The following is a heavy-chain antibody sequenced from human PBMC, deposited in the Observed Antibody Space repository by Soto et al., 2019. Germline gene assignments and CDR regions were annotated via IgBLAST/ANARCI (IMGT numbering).Heavy chain of an antibody. J-gene: IGHJ4*02. CDR1: GASISSTSSGDW. CDR2: IHHSGTT. CDR3: AKMVGATLVDY. Sequence: QVQLQESGPGLVKPSGTLSLTCTVSGASISSTSSGDWWSWVRQPPGKGLEWIGEIHHSGTTNYTPSPKGPVTTSVDKSKNQFSLRLSSGTAADTAGYYCAKMVGATLVDYWGQGTLVTVSS. D-gene: IGHD1-26*01. V-gene: IGHV4-4*02.